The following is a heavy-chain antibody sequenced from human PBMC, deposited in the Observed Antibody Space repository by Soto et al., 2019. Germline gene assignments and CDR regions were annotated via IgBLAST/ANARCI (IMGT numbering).Heavy chain of an antibody. CDR1: GYTFTSYG. CDR3: ARGSPVLRYFAWLLKGAFDI. J-gene: IGHJ3*02. D-gene: IGHD3-9*01. CDR2: ISAYNGNT. V-gene: IGHV1-18*01. Sequence: QVQLVQSGAEVKKPGASVKVSCKASGYTFTSYGISWVRQAPGQGLEWMGWISAYNGNTNYAQKLQGRVTMTTDTSTSTAYMELRSLRSDDSAVYYSARGSPVLRYFAWLLKGAFDIWGQGTMVTVSS.